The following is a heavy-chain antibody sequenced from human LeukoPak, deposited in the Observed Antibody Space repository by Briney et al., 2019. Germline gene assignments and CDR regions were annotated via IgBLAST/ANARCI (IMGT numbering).Heavy chain of an antibody. CDR2: ISSSSSYI. CDR1: GFTFSSYS. CDR3: ARLAAAYDAFDI. Sequence: NPGGSLRLSCAASGFTFSSYSMNWVRQAPGKGLEWVSSISSSSSYIYYADSVKGRFTISRDNAKNSLYLQMNSLRAEDTAVYYCARLAAAYDAFDIWGQGTMVTVSS. D-gene: IGHD6-13*01. J-gene: IGHJ3*02. V-gene: IGHV3-21*01.